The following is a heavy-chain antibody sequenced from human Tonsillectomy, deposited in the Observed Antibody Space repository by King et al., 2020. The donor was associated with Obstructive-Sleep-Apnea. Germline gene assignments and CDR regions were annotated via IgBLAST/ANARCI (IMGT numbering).Heavy chain of an antibody. J-gene: IGHJ6*02. CDR1: GFIFRTYA. Sequence: VQLVESGGGVVQPGRALRLSCAASGFIFRTYAMHWVRQAPGKGLEGGAGISYDGSNKYYADSVKGRFTISRDNSKNTLYLQMNSLRAEDTAVYYCARDSFGMDVWGQGTTVTVSS. V-gene: IGHV3-30*04. CDR3: ARDSFGMDV. CDR2: ISYDGSNK.